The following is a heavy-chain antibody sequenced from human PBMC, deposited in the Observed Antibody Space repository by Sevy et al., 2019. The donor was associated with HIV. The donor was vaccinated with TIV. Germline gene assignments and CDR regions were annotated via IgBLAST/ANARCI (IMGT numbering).Heavy chain of an antibody. CDR1: GGSFSGYY. D-gene: IGHD5-12*01. CDR3: ARLVADDYAFYI. J-gene: IGHJ3*02. V-gene: IGHV4-34*01. Sequence: SDTLSLTCAVYGGSFSGYYWSWIRQPPGKGLEWIGEINHSGSTNYNPSLKSRVTISVDTSKNQFSLKLSSVTAADTAVYYCARLVADDYAFYIWGQGTMVTVSS. CDR2: INHSGST.